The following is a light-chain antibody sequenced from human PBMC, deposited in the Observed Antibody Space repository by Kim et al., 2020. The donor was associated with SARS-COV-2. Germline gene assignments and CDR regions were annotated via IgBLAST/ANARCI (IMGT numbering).Light chain of an antibody. CDR1: RNAGGGYNF. Sequence: GQSITISCTGPRNAGGGYNFVFWYQLKPGKAPKLIIYGVTKRPSGVSSRFSGSKSGNTASLTISGLLPEDEADYYCSSYTFNTKGVFGTGTKVTVL. J-gene: IGLJ1*01. CDR2: GVT. CDR3: SSYTFNTKGV. V-gene: IGLV2-14*04.